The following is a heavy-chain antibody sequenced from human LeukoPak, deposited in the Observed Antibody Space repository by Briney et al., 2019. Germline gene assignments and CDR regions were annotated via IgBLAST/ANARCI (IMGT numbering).Heavy chain of an antibody. CDR3: AKALYSSSRYLGY. CDR2: IRYDGSNK. V-gene: IGHV3-30*02. CDR1: RFTFSSYG. J-gene: IGHJ4*02. D-gene: IGHD6-13*01. Sequence: PGGSLRLSCAASRFTFSSYGMHWVRQAPGKGLEWLAFIRYDGSNKYYADSVKGRFTISRDNSKNPLYLQMNSLRAEDTAVYYCAKALYSSSRYLGYWGQGTLVTVSS.